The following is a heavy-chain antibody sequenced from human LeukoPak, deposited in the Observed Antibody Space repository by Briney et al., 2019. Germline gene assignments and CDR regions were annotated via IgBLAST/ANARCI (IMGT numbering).Heavy chain of an antibody. D-gene: IGHD3-9*01. CDR3: ARGNYDILTGYYLFWFDP. J-gene: IGHJ5*02. Sequence: SSETLSLTCTVSGGSISSYYWSWIRQPAGKGLEWIGRIYTSGSTNYNPSLKSRVTMSVDTSKNQFSLKLSSVTAADTAVYYCARGNYDILTGYYLFWFDPRGQGTLVTVSS. CDR1: GGSISSYY. V-gene: IGHV4-4*07. CDR2: IYTSGST.